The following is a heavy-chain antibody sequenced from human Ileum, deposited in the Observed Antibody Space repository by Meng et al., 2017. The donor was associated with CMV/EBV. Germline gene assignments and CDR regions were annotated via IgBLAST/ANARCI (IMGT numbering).Heavy chain of an antibody. Sequence: RAASGFTCRNAHMGWVRQAPGKGLEWVGRIKTSAGGGTTEYNSLLRDRFTISRDDSKSTVFLQMNSLKTEDTAIYYCTTGYSNWYFGWGQGTLVTVSS. V-gene: IGHV3-15*01. CDR2: IKTSAGGGTT. CDR3: TTGYSNWYFG. J-gene: IGHJ4*02. D-gene: IGHD4-11*01. CDR1: GFTCRNAH.